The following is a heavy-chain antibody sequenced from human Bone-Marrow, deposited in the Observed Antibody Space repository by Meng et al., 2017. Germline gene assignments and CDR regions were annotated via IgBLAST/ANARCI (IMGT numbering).Heavy chain of an antibody. D-gene: IGHD1-26*01. V-gene: IGHV2-5*02. CDR2: TYWDDDK. CDR1: GFSFSTSGVA. CDR3: VPSGASTFPDY. Sequence: HITSKESGPTLVKPTQTLTLTCTFSGFSFSTSGVAVHWIRQPPGKALEWLALTYWDDDKRYSPSLKTRLTITKDTSKNQVVLTMTNMDPVDTATYYCVPSGASTFPDYWGQGTLVTVSS. J-gene: IGHJ4*01.